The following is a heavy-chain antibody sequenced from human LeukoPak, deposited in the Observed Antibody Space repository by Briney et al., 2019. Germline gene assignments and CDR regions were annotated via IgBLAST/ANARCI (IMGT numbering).Heavy chain of an antibody. CDR3: ARDSWETSSWLNY. D-gene: IGHD6-13*01. V-gene: IGHV3-53*01. Sequence: PGGSLRLSCAASGFTVSSNYMSWVRQAPGKGLEWVSVIYSGGSTSYADSVKGRFTISRDNAKNTLYLQMNSLRAEDTAVYYCARDSWETSSWLNYWGQGTVVTVSS. CDR1: GFTVSSNY. CDR2: IYSGGST. J-gene: IGHJ4*02.